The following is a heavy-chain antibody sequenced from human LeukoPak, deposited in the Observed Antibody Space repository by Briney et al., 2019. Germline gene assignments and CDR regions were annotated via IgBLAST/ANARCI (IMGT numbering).Heavy chain of an antibody. J-gene: IGHJ4*02. CDR1: GFTFSRYW. V-gene: IGHV3-74*01. Sequence: GGSLRLSCAASGFTFSRYWMHWVRQAPGKGLVLVSRINSDGSSTSYADSVKGRFTISRDNAKNTLYLQMNSLRAEDTAVYYSAQSHVYSGYDLGYWGQGTLVTVSS. CDR2: INSDGSST. CDR3: AQSHVYSGYDLGY. D-gene: IGHD5-12*01.